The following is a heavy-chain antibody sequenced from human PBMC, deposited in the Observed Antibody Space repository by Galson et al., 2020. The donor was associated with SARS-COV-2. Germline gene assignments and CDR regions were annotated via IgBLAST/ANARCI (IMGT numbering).Heavy chain of an antibody. CDR3: ARGAYTYASHFDS. CDR2: IYYTGST. Sequence: ASETLSLTCTVSSGSDSFNDYYWSWIRQAPGKGLEWIGFIYYTGSTNYNPSLRSRVTISIDTSKKQVSLKVTSVTAADTAVYYCARGAYTYASHFDSWSQGTLVTVSS. D-gene: IGHD5-18*01. J-gene: IGHJ4*02. V-gene: IGHV4-61*08. CDR1: SGSDSFNDYY.